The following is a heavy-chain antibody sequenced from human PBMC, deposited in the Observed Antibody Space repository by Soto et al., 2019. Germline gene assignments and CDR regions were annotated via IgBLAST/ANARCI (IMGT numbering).Heavy chain of an antibody. CDR2: IYYSGST. V-gene: IGHV4-31*03. CDR1: GGSISSGGYY. CDR3: ARSGYSYGPNPLLY. Sequence: PSETLSLTSTVSGGSISSGGYYWSWIRQHPGKGLEWIGYIYYSGSTYYNPSLKSRVTISVDTSKNQFSLKLSSVTAADTAVYYCARSGYSYGPNPLLYWGQGTLVTVS. D-gene: IGHD5-18*01. J-gene: IGHJ4*02.